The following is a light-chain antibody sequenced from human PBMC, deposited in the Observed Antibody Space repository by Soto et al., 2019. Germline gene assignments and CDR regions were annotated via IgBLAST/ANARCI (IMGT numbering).Light chain of an antibody. CDR1: TSNIGTGYD. J-gene: IGLJ3*02. Sequence: QSALTQPPSVSGAPGQRVTISCTGSTSNIGTGYDVHWYQQLPGTAPKLLIYSNNQRPSGVPDRFSGSKSGTSASLAISGLQSEDEADYYCAAWDDSLNGRVFGGGTKLTVL. CDR2: SNN. V-gene: IGLV1-44*01. CDR3: AAWDDSLNGRV.